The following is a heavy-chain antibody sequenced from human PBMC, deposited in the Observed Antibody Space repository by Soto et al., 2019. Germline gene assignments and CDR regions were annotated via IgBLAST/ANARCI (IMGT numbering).Heavy chain of an antibody. V-gene: IGHV1-58*01. CDR3: AADRRTMVRGVIINDYYGMDV. CDR1: GFTFTSSA. Sequence: SVKVSCKASGFTFTSSAVQSVRQARGQRLEWIGWIVVGSGNTNYAQKFQERVTITRDMSTSTAYMELSSLRSEDTAVYYCAADRRTMVRGVIINDYYGMDVWGQGTTVTVSS. D-gene: IGHD3-10*01. CDR2: IVVGSGNT. J-gene: IGHJ6*02.